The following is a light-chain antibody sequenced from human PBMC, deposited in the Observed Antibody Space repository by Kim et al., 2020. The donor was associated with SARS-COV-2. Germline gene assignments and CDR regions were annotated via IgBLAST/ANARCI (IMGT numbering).Light chain of an antibody. CDR2: GAS. CDR3: QQYGSAYS. CDR1: QSVSSSY. J-gene: IGKJ2*03. Sequence: SLSPGEIATLSCRASQSVSSSYLACYQQKPGQAPRLLIYGASSRATGIPDRFSVSGSGTDFTLTTSRLEPEDFAVYYCQQYGSAYSFGQGTKLEI. V-gene: IGKV3-20*01.